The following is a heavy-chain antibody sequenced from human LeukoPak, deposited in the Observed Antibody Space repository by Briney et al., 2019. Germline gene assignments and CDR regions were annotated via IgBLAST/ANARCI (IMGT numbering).Heavy chain of an antibody. CDR3: VKGAWSGYYDFSDY. J-gene: IGHJ4*02. CDR1: GFAFSSQA. Sequence: GGSLRLSCAASGFAFSSQAMGWVRQAPGKGLEWVSVISDSGDITYYADSVKGRFTISRDNSKNTLSLQMSSLRAEDTAVYYCVKGAWSGYYDFSDYWGQGTLVTVSS. V-gene: IGHV3-23*01. CDR2: ISDSGDIT. D-gene: IGHD3-3*01.